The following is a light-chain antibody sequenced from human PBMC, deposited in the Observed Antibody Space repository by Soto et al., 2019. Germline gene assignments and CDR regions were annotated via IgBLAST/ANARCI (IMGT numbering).Light chain of an antibody. V-gene: IGKV1-39*01. CDR1: QSITIY. CDR2: ATS. J-gene: IGKJ4*01. Sequence: DIQMTQSPSSLSASVGDRVTITCRASQSITIYLNWYQQKPGKAPKLLIFATSSLQSGVPSRFSSSGSGKDFTLTISSLQPEDLANYYYQQSLTTPLTFGGGTKVEIK. CDR3: QQSLTTPLT.